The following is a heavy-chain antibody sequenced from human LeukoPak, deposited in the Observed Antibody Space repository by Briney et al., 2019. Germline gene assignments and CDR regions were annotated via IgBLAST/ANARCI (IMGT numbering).Heavy chain of an antibody. CDR3: VRPNGRRLWPWYFDY. CDR2: IYPGDCDT. Sequence: GASLKICCKAAGYSFGTSWIAWVREMAGKGLEGMGLIYPGDCDTRYSPSFQGQVTISADKSISTTYLQWSSLKASDTAMYYCVRPNGRRLWPWYFDYWGQGTLVTVSS. V-gene: IGHV5-51*01. J-gene: IGHJ4*02. D-gene: IGHD5-18*01. CDR1: GYSFGTSW.